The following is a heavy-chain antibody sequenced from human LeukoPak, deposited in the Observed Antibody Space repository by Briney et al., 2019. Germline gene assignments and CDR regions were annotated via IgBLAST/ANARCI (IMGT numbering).Heavy chain of an antibody. J-gene: IGHJ6*02. D-gene: IGHD4-17*01. V-gene: IGHV4-59*08. CDR1: GGSFSGYY. CDR2: IYYSGST. CDR3: ARLKYYGSRDGMDV. Sequence: SETLSLTCAVYGGSFSGYYWSWIRQPPGKGLEWIGYIYYSGSTNYNPSLKSRVTISVDTSKNQFSLKLSSVTAADTAVYYCARLKYYGSRDGMDVWGQGTTVTVSS.